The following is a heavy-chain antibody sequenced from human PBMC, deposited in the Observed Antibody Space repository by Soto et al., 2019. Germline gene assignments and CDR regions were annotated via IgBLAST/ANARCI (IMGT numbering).Heavy chain of an antibody. D-gene: IGHD3-10*01. Sequence: QVQLVQSGAEVKKPGSSVKVSCKASGGTFSSYAINWVRQAPGQGLEWMGGIIRIFGTPDYAQRFQGRVTITADESTSTAYMELSSLRSEDTAVYYCATQGSKEYYYSGMDVWGQGTTVTVSS. CDR2: IIRIFGTP. V-gene: IGHV1-69*12. CDR1: GGTFSSYA. J-gene: IGHJ6*02. CDR3: ATQGSKEYYYSGMDV.